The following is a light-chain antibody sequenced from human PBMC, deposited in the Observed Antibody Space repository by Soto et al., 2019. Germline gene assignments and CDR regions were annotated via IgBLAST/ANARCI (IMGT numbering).Light chain of an antibody. V-gene: IGLV2-14*03. CDR1: SNDIGGYDY. CDR3: SSYTTATTL. CDR2: EVT. J-gene: IGLJ2*01. Sequence: QSALTQPASVSGSPGQSITISCTGTSNDIGGYDYVSWYQQHPTKAPKLIIFEVTNRPSGVSNRFSGSKSGNTASLTISGLQAEDEADYYCSSYTTATTLFGGGTKLTVL.